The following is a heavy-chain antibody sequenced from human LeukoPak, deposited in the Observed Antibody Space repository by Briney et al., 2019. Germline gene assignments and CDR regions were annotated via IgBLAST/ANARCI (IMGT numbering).Heavy chain of an antibody. V-gene: IGHV3-49*03. J-gene: IGHJ4*02. D-gene: IGHD5-18*01. CDR1: GFTFGDYA. Sequence: GRSLRLSCTASGFTFGDYAMSWFRQAPGKGLEWVGFIRSKAYGGTTEYAASVKGRFTISRDDSKSIAYLQMNSLKTEDTAVYYCTRDTAVVTYDYWGQGTLVTVSS. CDR2: IRSKAYGGTT. CDR3: TRDTAVVTYDY.